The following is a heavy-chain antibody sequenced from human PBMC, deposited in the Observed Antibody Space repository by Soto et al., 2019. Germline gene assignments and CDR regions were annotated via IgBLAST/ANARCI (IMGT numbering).Heavy chain of an antibody. CDR2: ISYTGST. D-gene: IGHD3-10*01. J-gene: IGHJ4*02. V-gene: IGHV4-31*03. Sequence: QVQLQESGPGLVKPSQNLALTCTVSGSSISGCYYWNWIRQQPGKGLERIGYISYTGSTYYNPSLKSRANRSLGTSSERFSLISTSVTAADTAVYFCDSGLSPALRGIFYFDSWGQGSLVTVSS. CDR3: DSGLSPALRGIFYFDS. CDR1: GSSISGCYY.